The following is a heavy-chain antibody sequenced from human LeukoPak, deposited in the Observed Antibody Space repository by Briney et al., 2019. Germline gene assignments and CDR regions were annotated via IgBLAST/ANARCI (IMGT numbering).Heavy chain of an antibody. CDR3: ARGPVTAPCAFDI. CDR2: IYYSGST. Sequence: PSETLSLTCTVSGYSISSGYYWGWIRQPPGKGLEWIGYIYYSGSTNYNPSLKSRVTISVDTSKNQFSLKLSSVTAADTAVYYCARGPVTAPCAFDIWGQGTMVTVSS. CDR1: GYSISSGYY. V-gene: IGHV4-61*01. J-gene: IGHJ3*02. D-gene: IGHD2-21*02.